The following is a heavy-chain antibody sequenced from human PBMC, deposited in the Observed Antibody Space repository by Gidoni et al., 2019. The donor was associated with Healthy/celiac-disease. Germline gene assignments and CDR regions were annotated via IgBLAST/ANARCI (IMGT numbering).Heavy chain of an antibody. CDR1: GYTFSSYW. CDR2: IYPGYSDT. J-gene: IGHJ6*02. Sequence: EVQLVQSGAEVKKPGESLKISCKGYGYTFSSYWVGWVRQMPGKSLEWMGLIYPGYSDTRYSPSCQVQVTISAVHAIITAYLQLISLKASDTAMYYCASANPMTMVRGVSWDAYYYYGMDVWGQGTTVTVSS. CDR3: ASANPMTMVRGVSWDAYYYYGMDV. D-gene: IGHD3-10*01. V-gene: IGHV5-51*01.